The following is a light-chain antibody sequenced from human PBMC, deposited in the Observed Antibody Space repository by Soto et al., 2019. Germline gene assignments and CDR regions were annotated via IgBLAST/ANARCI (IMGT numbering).Light chain of an antibody. V-gene: IGKV1-39*01. J-gene: IGKJ1*01. CDR3: QQSYTTPRT. CDR1: QSISSY. CDR2: AAS. Sequence: DIQMTQSPSSLSASVGDRVTITCPASQSISSYLNWYQQKPGKAPKLLIYAASSLQSGVPSRFSGSGSGTDFTLTISSLQPEDFATYYCQQSYTTPRTFGQGTKVDI.